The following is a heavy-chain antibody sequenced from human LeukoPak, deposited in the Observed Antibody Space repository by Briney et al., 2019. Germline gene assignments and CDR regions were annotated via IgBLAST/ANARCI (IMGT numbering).Heavy chain of an antibody. D-gene: IGHD2-2*01. J-gene: IGHJ3*02. CDR3: ATNAYADYVSVDI. V-gene: IGHV3-74*01. CDR1: AFTFRDHW. CDR2: IRGDSNSI. Sequence: PGRSLRLSCAASAFTFRDHWMHWVRQAPGKGLVWVSRIRGDSNSISYADSVKGRFTISRDNAKSTLYLQMNNLRVEDTAVYYCATNAYADYVSVDIWGQGTMVTVSS.